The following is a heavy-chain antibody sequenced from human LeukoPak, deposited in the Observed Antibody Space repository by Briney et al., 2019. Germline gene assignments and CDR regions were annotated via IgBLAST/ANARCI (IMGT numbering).Heavy chain of an antibody. CDR3: ARFGTSSSRFFHQ. Sequence: SETLSLTCTVSGGSISAYYWSWIRQPPGKGLEWIGYIHYSGTTNYYPSLKSRVTIALDTSKNQFSLKLNSVTAADTAVYYCARFGTSSSRFFHQWGQGTLVTVSS. J-gene: IGHJ4*02. V-gene: IGHV4-59*01. CDR2: IHYSGTT. D-gene: IGHD6-6*01. CDR1: GGSISAYY.